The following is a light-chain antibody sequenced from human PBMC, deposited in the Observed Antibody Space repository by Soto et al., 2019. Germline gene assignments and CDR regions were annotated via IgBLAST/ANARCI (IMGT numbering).Light chain of an antibody. J-gene: IGLJ1*01. Sequence: QSVLTQPPSVSAAPGQEVTISCSGSSSNVGYNSVSWYQQLPGTAPKLLIYDNNKRPSGIPARFSGSKSGTSATLGITGLQTGDEADYCCGAWDNSLSVYVFGSGTKLTVL. CDR3: GAWDNSLSVYV. CDR2: DNN. CDR1: SSNVGYNS. V-gene: IGLV1-51*01.